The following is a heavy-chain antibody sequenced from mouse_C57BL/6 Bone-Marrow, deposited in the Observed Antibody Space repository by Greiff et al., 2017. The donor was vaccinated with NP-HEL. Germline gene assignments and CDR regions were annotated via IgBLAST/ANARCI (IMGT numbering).Heavy chain of an antibody. D-gene: IGHD1-1*01. Sequence: EVKVVESGPGLAKPSQTLSLTCSVTGYSITSDYWNWIRKFPGNKLEYMGYISYSGSTYYNPSLKSRISITRDTSKNQYYLQLNSVTTEDTATYYCAKGNGSSYDWYFDVWGTGTTVTVSS. CDR2: ISYSGST. CDR1: GYSITSDY. J-gene: IGHJ1*03. V-gene: IGHV3-8*01. CDR3: AKGNGSSYDWYFDV.